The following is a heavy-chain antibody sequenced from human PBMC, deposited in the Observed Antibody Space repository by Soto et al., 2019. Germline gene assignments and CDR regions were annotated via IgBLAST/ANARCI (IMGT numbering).Heavy chain of an antibody. CDR2: INHSGST. V-gene: IGHV4-34*01. Sequence: NPSETLSLTCAVYGGSFSGYYWSWIRQPPGKGLEWIGEINHSGSTNYNPSLKSRVTISVDTSKNQFSLKLSSVTAADTAVYYCARGMVRGVRTLNYWGQGTLVTVSS. CDR1: GGSFSGYY. J-gene: IGHJ4*02. D-gene: IGHD3-10*01. CDR3: ARGMVRGVRTLNY.